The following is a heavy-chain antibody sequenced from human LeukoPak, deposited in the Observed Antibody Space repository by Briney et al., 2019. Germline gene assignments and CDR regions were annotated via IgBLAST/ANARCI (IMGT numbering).Heavy chain of an antibody. V-gene: IGHV3-74*01. CDR2: INTDGSST. CDR3: ARVGSGALNDAFDI. D-gene: IGHD6-19*01. J-gene: IGHJ3*02. Sequence: GGSLRLSCAASGFTFSSYWTHWVRQAPGKGLVWVSRINTDGSSTSYADSVKGRFTISRDNAKNTLYLQMNSLRAEDTAVYYCARVGSGALNDAFDIWGQGTMVTVSS. CDR1: GFTFSSYW.